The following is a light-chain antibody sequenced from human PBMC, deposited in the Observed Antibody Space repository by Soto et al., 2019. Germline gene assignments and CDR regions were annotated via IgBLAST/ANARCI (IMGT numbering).Light chain of an antibody. CDR3: QQHNSYPLT. CDR2: AAS. CDR1: QGISSY. V-gene: IGKV1-9*01. Sequence: DIQLTQSPSYLSASAVDTVTITSRASQGISSYLAWYQQKPGKAPKLLIYAASTLQSGVPSSFSGSGSGTEFTLTVSSLQPEDFATYYCQQHNSYPLTFGGGTKVDIK. J-gene: IGKJ4*01.